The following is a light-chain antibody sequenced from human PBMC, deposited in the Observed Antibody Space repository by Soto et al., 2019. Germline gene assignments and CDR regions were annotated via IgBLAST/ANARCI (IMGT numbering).Light chain of an antibody. Sequence: EIVMTQSPATLSVSPGEGATLSCRASQSVSSNLAWYQQKPGQAPRLLILGASTRATGIPARFSGSGSGTEFSLSISALQSEDFAIYYCQQYSNLPLTFGGGTKVGIK. CDR1: QSVSSN. V-gene: IGKV3-15*01. CDR3: QQYSNLPLT. CDR2: GAS. J-gene: IGKJ4*01.